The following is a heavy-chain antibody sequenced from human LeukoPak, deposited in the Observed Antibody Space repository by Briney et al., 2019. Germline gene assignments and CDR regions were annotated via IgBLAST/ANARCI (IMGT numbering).Heavy chain of an antibody. Sequence: PSETLSLTCTVSGGSISSYYWSWIRQPPGKGLEWIGYIYYSGSTNYNPSLKSRVTISVDTSKNQFSLKLSSVTAADTAVYYCARHGVYCSSTSCSRGAIDIWGQGTMVTVSS. CDR2: IYYSGST. J-gene: IGHJ3*02. D-gene: IGHD2-2*01. V-gene: IGHV4-59*08. CDR3: ARHGVYCSSTSCSRGAIDI. CDR1: GGSISSYY.